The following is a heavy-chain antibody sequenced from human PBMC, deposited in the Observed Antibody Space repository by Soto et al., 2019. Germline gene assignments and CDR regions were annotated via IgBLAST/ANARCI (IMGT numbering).Heavy chain of an antibody. Sequence: EVQLLESGGGLVQPGGSLRLSCAASGFTFSNYAVTWVRQAPGKGLEWVSTISGSGGSTYYADSVKGRFTISRDNSKNTLYLQMNSLRAEDTAGYYCAKDQRSSWYEIDYGGQGTLVTVSS. CDR1: GFTFSNYA. D-gene: IGHD6-13*01. CDR3: AKDQRSSWYEIDY. CDR2: ISGSGGST. V-gene: IGHV3-23*01. J-gene: IGHJ4*02.